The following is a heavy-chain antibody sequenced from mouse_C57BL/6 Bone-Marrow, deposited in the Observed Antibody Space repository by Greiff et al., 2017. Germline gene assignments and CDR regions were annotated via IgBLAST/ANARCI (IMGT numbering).Heavy chain of an antibody. D-gene: IGHD2-4*01. CDR3: TPICYDRRGAMDY. Sequence: EVQLQQSGAELVRPGASVKLSCTASGFNIKDDYMHWVKQRPEQGLEWIGWIDPENGDTEYASKFQGKATITADTSSNTAYLQLSSLTSEDTAVYYCTPICYDRRGAMDYWGQGTSVTVSS. J-gene: IGHJ4*01. CDR1: GFNIKDDY. CDR2: IDPENGDT. V-gene: IGHV14-4*01.